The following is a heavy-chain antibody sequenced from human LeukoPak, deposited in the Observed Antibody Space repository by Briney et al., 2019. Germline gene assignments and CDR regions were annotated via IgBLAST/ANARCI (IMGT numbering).Heavy chain of an antibody. Sequence: SQTLSLTCDISGDSVSRSGVAWNWIRQSPSRGLEWLGRTYYGSNEYSVSMRGRITIGTDASNNHFSLQLNSMTPDDTAMYYCARGQNSAFDVWSQETMVTVSS. CDR3: ARGQNSAFDV. V-gene: IGHV6-1*01. D-gene: IGHD1-7*01. CDR2: TYYGSN. CDR1: GDSVSRSGVA. J-gene: IGHJ3*01.